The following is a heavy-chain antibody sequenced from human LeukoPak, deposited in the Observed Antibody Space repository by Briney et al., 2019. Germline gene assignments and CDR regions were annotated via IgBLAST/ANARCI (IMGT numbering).Heavy chain of an antibody. CDR2: INPNSGGT. V-gene: IGHV1-2*02. D-gene: IGHD3-3*01. Sequence: GASVKVSCKASGYTFTGYYMHWVRQAPGQGLEWMGWINPNSGGTNYAQKFQGRVTMTRDTSISRAYMELSRLRSDDTAVYYYNSPYYDFWSGYADNWFDPWGQETLVTVSS. J-gene: IGHJ5*02. CDR1: GYTFTGYY. CDR3: NSPYYDFWSGYADNWFDP.